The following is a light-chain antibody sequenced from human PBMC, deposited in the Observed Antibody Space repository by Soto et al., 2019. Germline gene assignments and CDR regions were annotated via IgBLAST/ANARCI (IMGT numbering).Light chain of an antibody. J-gene: IGKJ4*01. Sequence: EIILTQSPVTLSVSPGERATLSCRASQSVGSNLAWYQQKPGQAPRLLIYGASTRATGVTPRFSGSGSGTELTPTLSSLQSEDFAVYYCQKYSQWTLTSARGT. CDR3: QKYSQWTLT. V-gene: IGKV3-15*01. CDR2: GAS. CDR1: QSVGSN.